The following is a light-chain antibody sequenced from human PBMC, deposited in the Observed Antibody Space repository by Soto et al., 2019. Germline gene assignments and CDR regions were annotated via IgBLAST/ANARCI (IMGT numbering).Light chain of an antibody. V-gene: IGLV1-44*01. Sequence: QSVLTQPPSASGTPGQRVTISCSGISSNIGSNAVNWYQQLPGTAPRLLIYSTNQRPSGVPDRFSGSKSGTLDSLAIIGLQSEDESVYYCAAWDDSLGRCAVFGGGTKLTVL. CDR2: STN. J-gene: IGLJ2*01. CDR3: AAWDDSLGRCAV. CDR1: SSNIGSNA.